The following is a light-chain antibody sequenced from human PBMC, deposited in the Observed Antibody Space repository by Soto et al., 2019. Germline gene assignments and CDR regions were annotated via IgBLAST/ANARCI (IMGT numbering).Light chain of an antibody. CDR3: QQYYNWTRT. J-gene: IGKJ5*01. Sequence: EILLTQSPATLSSFPGDRVTLSCRASQYINTRLAWYQHRPGQAPGLLIYGASTRATGLPARLSGTGYGTEFTLTINSMKDEDSEVYYCQQYYNWTRTFGHGTRLEIK. CDR2: GAS. V-gene: IGKV3-15*01. CDR1: QYINTR.